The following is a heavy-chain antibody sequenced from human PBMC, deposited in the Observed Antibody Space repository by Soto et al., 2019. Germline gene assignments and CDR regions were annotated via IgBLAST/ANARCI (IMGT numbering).Heavy chain of an antibody. V-gene: IGHV3-23*01. CDR1: GFTLRSYA. D-gene: IGHD3-10*01. CDR2: ISANDVGT. CDR3: AKAKNDYNSDNRPPFDY. J-gene: IGHJ4*02. Sequence: GGSLRLSCEASGFTLRSYAMTWIRQAPGKGLEWVSLISANDVGTYYAESVKTRFTISTDQSRNTVYLQMDSLRADDTAIYYCAKAKNDYNSDNRPPFDYWGQGTLVTVSS.